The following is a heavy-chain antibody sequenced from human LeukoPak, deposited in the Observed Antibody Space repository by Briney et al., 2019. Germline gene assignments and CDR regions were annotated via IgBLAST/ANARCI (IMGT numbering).Heavy chain of an antibody. J-gene: IGHJ3*02. Sequence: PSETLSLTCTVSGGSISSGGYYWSWIRQHPGKGLEWIGYIYYSGSTYYNPSLKSRVTISVDTSKNQFSLKLSSVTAADTAVYYCASFQRVNDYVSPYAFDIWGQGTMVTVSS. D-gene: IGHD3-16*01. CDR2: IYYSGST. CDR1: GGSISSGGYY. CDR3: ASFQRVNDYVSPYAFDI. V-gene: IGHV4-31*03.